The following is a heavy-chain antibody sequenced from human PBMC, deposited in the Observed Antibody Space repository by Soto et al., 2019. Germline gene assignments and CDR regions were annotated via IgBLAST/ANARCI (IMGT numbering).Heavy chain of an antibody. V-gene: IGHV5-51*01. CDR2: IYPGDSDT. Sequence: GESLKISCKGSGYSFTSNWIGWVRQMPGKGLEWMGIIYPGDSDTRYSPSFQGQVTISADKSISTAYLQWSSLKASDTAKYYCAKLFPPVPPNHYSYGMDVGGKGTTVTVPS. J-gene: IGHJ6*04. CDR3: AKLFPPVPPNHYSYGMDV. CDR1: GYSFTSNW. D-gene: IGHD3-3*01.